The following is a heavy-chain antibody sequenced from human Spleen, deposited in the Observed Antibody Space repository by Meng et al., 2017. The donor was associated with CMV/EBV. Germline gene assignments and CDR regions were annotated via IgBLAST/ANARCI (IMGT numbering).Heavy chain of an antibody. CDR2: IYWDDDK. Sequence: SGFSLSTGGVGVGWIRQPPGKALGWLALIYWDDDKRYSPSLKSRLTITKDTSKNQVVLRMTNMDPVDTATYYCAHRDYCSGGTCTFDYWGQGTLVTVSS. J-gene: IGHJ4*02. V-gene: IGHV2-5*02. CDR1: GFSLSTGGVG. D-gene: IGHD2-15*01. CDR3: AHRDYCSGGTCTFDY.